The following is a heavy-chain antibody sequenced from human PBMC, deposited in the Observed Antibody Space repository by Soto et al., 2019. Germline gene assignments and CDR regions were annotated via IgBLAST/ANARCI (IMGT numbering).Heavy chain of an antibody. D-gene: IGHD3-22*01. Sequence: QVQLVESGGGVVQPGRSLRLSCAASGFTFSNYAMYWVRQAPGKGLEWVAVISYDGSNEYYADSVKGRFTISRDNYKNNRYMQMNSRRAEDTAVYYCARAFITRISDGFDYWGQGTLVTVSS. V-gene: IGHV3-30-3*01. CDR1: GFTFSNYA. CDR3: ARAFITRISDGFDY. CDR2: ISYDGSNE. J-gene: IGHJ4*02.